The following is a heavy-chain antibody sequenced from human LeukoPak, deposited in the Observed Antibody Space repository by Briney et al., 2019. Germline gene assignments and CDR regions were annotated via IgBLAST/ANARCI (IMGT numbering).Heavy chain of an antibody. D-gene: IGHD6-13*01. V-gene: IGHV3-23*01. J-gene: IGHJ4*02. CDR3: AKGPRQQLVTRFDN. Sequence: GGSLRLSCAASGFTFSTHAVSWVGQAAGKGLEWVSDISASGGSTYYADSVKGRFTVSRDNSKNTLYLQMSSLRADDTAVYYCAKGPRQQLVTRFDNWGQGTLVTVSS. CDR2: ISASGGST. CDR1: GFTFSTHA.